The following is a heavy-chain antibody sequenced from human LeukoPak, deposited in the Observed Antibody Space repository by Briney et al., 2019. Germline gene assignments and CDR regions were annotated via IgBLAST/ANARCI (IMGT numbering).Heavy chain of an antibody. CDR2: ISSSGSTI. CDR1: GFTFSNYE. CDR3: AGGLRYFDWLLPNFEY. Sequence: GGSLRLSCAASGFTFSNYEMNRVRQAPGKGLQWVSLISSSGSTIYYADSVKGRFTISRDNAKNSLFLQMNSLRAEDTAVYYCAGGLRYFDWLLPNFEYWGQGTLVTVSS. D-gene: IGHD3-9*01. J-gene: IGHJ4*02. V-gene: IGHV3-48*03.